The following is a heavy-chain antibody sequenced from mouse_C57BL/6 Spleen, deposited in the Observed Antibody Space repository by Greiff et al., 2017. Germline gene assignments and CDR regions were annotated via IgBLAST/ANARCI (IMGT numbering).Heavy chain of an antibody. Sequence: VQLQQSGAELVRPGASVKLSCTASGFNIKDYYMHWVKQRPEQGLEWIGRIDPEDGDPEYAPKFQGKATMTADTSSNTAYLQLSSLTSEDTAVYYCTIYDGTYWYFDVWGTGTTVTVSS. J-gene: IGHJ1*03. CDR1: GFNIKDYY. CDR2: IDPEDGDP. V-gene: IGHV14-1*01. D-gene: IGHD2-3*01. CDR3: TIYDGTYWYFDV.